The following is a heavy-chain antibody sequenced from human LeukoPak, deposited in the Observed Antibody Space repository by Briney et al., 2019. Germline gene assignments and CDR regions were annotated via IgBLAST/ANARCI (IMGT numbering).Heavy chain of an antibody. D-gene: IGHD4-17*01. CDR2: ISGSGGST. Sequence: GGSLRLSCAASGFTFSNYAMSWVRQAPGKGLEWVSAISGSGGSTYYADSVKGRFTISRDNSKNTLYLQINSLRAEDTAVYYCAKGVTTRLYNWFDPWGQGTLVTVSS. V-gene: IGHV3-23*01. CDR1: GFTFSNYA. J-gene: IGHJ5*02. CDR3: AKGVTTRLYNWFDP.